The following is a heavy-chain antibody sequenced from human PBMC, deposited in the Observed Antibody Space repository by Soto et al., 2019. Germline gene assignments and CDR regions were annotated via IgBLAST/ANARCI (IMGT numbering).Heavy chain of an antibody. CDR2: IIPIFGTA. CDR1: GGTFSSYA. Sequence: RASVKVSCKASGGTFSSYAISWVRQAPGQGLEWMGGIIPIFGTANYAQKFQGRVTITADESTSTAYMELSSLRSEDTAVYYCARDGGAEGDWFDPWGQGTLVTVSS. J-gene: IGHJ5*02. V-gene: IGHV1-69*13. CDR3: ARDGGAEGDWFDP. D-gene: IGHD1-26*01.